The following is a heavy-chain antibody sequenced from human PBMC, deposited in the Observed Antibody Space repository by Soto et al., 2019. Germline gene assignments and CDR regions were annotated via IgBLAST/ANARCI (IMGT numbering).Heavy chain of an antibody. D-gene: IGHD3-10*01. CDR3: ANQRADRRVMPYYGMDV. CDR2: IIPIFGTA. V-gene: IGHV1-69*12. J-gene: IGHJ6*02. CDR1: GGTFSSYA. Sequence: QVQLVQSGAEVKKPGSSVKVSCKASGGTFSSYAISWVRQAPGQGLEWMGGIIPIFGTANYAQKFQGRVTITADESTSTAYMELSSLRSEDMAVYYCANQRADRRVMPYYGMDVWGQGTTVTVSS.